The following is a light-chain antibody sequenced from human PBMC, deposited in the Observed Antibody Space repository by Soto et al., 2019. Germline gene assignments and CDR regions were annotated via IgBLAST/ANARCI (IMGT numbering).Light chain of an antibody. CDR1: GSDVGGYNY. J-gene: IGLJ3*02. CDR3: SSYAGSNFWV. CDR2: EVS. Sequence: QSALTQPPSASGSPGQSVTISCTGTGSDVGGYNYVSWYQQHPGKAPKLIIYEVSQRPSGVPDRFSGSKSGNTAFLTVSGLQEEEEADYYCSSYAGSNFWVFGGGTKLTVL. V-gene: IGLV2-8*01.